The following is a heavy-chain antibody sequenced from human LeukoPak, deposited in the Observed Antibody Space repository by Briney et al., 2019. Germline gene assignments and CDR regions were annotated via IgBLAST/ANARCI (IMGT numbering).Heavy chain of an antibody. D-gene: IGHD4-17*01. V-gene: IGHV3-48*04. CDR1: GFTFSSYS. CDR2: ISSPGGTI. J-gene: IGHJ6*03. CDR3: ARVRVYYCMDV. Sequence: GGSLRLSCAASGFTFSSYSMNWVRQAPGKGLEWVSFISSPGGTIYYADSVKGRFTISRDNAKNSLYLQMNSLRAEDTAVYFCARVRVYYCMDVWGKGTTVTVSS.